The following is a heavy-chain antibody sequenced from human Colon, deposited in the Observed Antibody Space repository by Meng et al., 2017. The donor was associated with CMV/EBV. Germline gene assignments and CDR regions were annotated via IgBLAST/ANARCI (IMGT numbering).Heavy chain of an antibody. CDR1: GNSSSRGYY. J-gene: IGHJ5*02. CDR2: IFHSGVT. V-gene: IGHV4-38-2*02. D-gene: IGHD3-9*01. Sequence: GSLRPSCSVSGNSSSRGYYCGWIRQPPGKGPEWIGSIFHSGVTYYKPSSKCRFTISVDTSKNQFSLKLSSVSAADTAVYYCARITTFSYWFDPWGQGIMVTVSS. CDR3: ARITTFSYWFDP.